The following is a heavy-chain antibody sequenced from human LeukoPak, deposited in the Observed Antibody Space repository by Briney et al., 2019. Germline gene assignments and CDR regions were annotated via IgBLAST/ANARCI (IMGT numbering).Heavy chain of an antibody. CDR1: GYSFTGYY. J-gene: IGHJ4*02. CDR2: INPNSGDT. CDR3: ATRGGSYGDYANNY. Sequence: ASVKVSCKASGYSFTGYYMHWVRQAPGQGLEWMGWINPNSGDTNYAQKFQGRVTMTRDTSIRTAYMELSTLRSDDAAVYYCATRGGSYGDYANNYWGQGTLVIVSS. D-gene: IGHD4-17*01. V-gene: IGHV1-2*02.